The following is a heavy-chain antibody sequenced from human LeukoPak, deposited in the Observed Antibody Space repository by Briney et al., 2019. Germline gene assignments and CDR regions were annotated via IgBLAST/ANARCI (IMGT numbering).Heavy chain of an antibody. J-gene: IGHJ3*02. CDR2: IDRDSGGT. V-gene: IGHV1-2*02. D-gene: IGHD3-22*01. CDR3: AREYYDSSGRKHAFEN. CDR1: GYTFADYY. Sequence: GASVKVSCKTSGYTFADYYLHWVRQAPGQGLEGMGSIDRDSGGTNYAQKFQGRVIMTRDTSITTAYMELSRLRSDDTAVYFCAREYYDSSGRKHAFENWGQGTMVTVSS.